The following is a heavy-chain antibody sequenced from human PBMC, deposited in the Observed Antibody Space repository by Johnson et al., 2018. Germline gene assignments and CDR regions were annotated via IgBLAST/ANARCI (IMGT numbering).Heavy chain of an antibody. CDR1: GFTFHIYG. D-gene: IGHD5-18*01. CDR3: ARSEYSYVLTSYYYYPMDV. J-gene: IGHJ6*02. Sequence: VQLVQSGGGVVQPGGSLRLSCAASGFTFHIYGMNWVRQAPGKGLEWVAYIRSDDSTIYYADSVKGRFTISRDNAKNSLFLHMNSLRDEDTAVYYCARSEYSYVLTSYYYYPMDVWGQGTTVTVSS. V-gene: IGHV3-48*02. CDR2: IRSDDSTI.